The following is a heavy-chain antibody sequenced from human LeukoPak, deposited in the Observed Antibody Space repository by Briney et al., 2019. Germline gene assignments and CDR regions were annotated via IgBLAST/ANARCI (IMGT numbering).Heavy chain of an antibody. V-gene: IGHV4-61*01. Sequence: SETLSLTCTVSGGSVSSGSYYWSWIRQPPGKGLEWIGNIYYSGSTNYNPSLKSRVTISVDTSKNQFSLKLSSVTAADTAVYYCAGDYDILTGYLSWGQGTLVTVSS. J-gene: IGHJ5*02. CDR3: AGDYDILTGYLS. CDR1: GGSVSSGSYY. D-gene: IGHD3-9*01. CDR2: IYYSGST.